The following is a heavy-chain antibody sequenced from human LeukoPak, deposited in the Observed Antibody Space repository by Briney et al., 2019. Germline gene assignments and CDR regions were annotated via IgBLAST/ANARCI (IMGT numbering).Heavy chain of an antibody. CDR3: ARDLSELRFLEWLSHDNWFDP. V-gene: IGHV1-18*01. D-gene: IGHD3-3*01. J-gene: IGHJ5*02. CDR2: ISAYNGNT. CDR1: GYTLPSYG. Sequence: ASVQVSCKASGYTLPSYGISWVRQAPGQGLEWMGWISAYNGNTNYAQKLQGRVTMTTDTATSTAYKELRSLRSDDTAVYYCARDLSELRFLEWLSHDNWFDPWGQGTLVTVSS.